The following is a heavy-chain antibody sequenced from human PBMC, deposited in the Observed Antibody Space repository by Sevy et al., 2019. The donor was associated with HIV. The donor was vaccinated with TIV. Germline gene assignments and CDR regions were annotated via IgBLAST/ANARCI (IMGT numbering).Heavy chain of an antibody. CDR3: AKFSSLGNAFDI. CDR2: ISYDGGNK. CDR1: GFTFSNYV. D-gene: IGHD7-27*01. J-gene: IGHJ3*02. Sequence: GGSLRLSCAASGFTFSNYVMHWVRQAPGKGLEWVAFISYDGGNKDHADSVKGRFTISRDNSKNTLYLQMNSLRAEDTAMYYCAKFSSLGNAFDIWGQGTMVTVSS. V-gene: IGHV3-30*18.